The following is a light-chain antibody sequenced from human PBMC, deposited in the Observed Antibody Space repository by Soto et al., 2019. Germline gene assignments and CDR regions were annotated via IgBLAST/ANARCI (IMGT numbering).Light chain of an antibody. CDR1: QSVTKW. Sequence: DIQMTQSPSTLSASVGDRVTITCRASQSVTKWVAWYQQRPGQAPKVLIWDASSLQRGVPSRFSGSGYGTEFTLTISRLQPDDFATYYCKPYHGHSTWSFGQGTKVHIK. J-gene: IGKJ1*01. V-gene: IGKV1-5*01. CDR2: DAS. CDR3: KPYHGHSTWS.